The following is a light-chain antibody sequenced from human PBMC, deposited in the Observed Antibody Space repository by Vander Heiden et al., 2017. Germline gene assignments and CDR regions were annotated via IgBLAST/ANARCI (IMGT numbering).Light chain of an antibody. Sequence: DIQMTQSPSTLSASVGDRVAITCRASQPINCYLAVYQQKPGKAPKVLIYEASSLESGLPSRFSGSGSGTEFTLTISSLQPDDFATYYCQQFHSCPGTFGQGTKVEIK. CDR3: QQFHSCPGT. CDR2: EAS. CDR1: QPINCY. J-gene: IGKJ1*01. V-gene: IGKV1-5*03.